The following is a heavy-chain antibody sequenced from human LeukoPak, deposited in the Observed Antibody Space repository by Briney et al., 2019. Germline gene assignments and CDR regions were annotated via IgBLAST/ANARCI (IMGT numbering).Heavy chain of an antibody. D-gene: IGHD1-26*01. CDR3: ARVLMGATNYYYMDV. Sequence: ASVKVSCKASGYTFTGYYTHWVRQAPGQGLKWMGWINPNSGGTNYAQKFQGRVTMTRDTSISTAYIELSRLRSDDTAVYYCARVLMGATNYYYMDVWGKGTTVTVSS. J-gene: IGHJ6*03. V-gene: IGHV1-2*02. CDR2: INPNSGGT. CDR1: GYTFTGYY.